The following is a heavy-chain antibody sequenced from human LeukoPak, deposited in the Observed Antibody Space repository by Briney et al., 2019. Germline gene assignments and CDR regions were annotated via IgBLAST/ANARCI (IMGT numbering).Heavy chain of an antibody. CDR2: ISSSSSAI. J-gene: IGHJ4*02. D-gene: IGHD6-13*01. Sequence: GGSLRLSCAASGFTFNTYSMNWVRQAPGKGLEWVSYISSSSSAIYYADSVEGRFTISRDNAKNSLYLQMNSLRAEDTAVYYCARGPYSSNWYVDYWGQGALVTVAS. CDR3: ARGPYSSNWYVDY. CDR1: GFTFNTYS. V-gene: IGHV3-48*01.